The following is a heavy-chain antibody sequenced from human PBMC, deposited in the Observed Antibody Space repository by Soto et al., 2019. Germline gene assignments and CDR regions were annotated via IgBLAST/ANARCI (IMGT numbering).Heavy chain of an antibody. D-gene: IGHD2-8*01. J-gene: IGHJ6*03. CDR3: ARAAGYCTNGVCYGYYYYMDV. V-gene: IGHV3-13*01. CDR1: GFTFSSYD. CDR2: IGTAGDT. Sequence: GGSLRLSCAASGFTFSSYDMHWVRQATGKGLEWVSAIGTAGDTYYPGSVKGRFTISRENAKNSLYLQMNSLRAGDTAVYYCARAAGYCTNGVCYGYYYYMDVWGKGTTVTVSS.